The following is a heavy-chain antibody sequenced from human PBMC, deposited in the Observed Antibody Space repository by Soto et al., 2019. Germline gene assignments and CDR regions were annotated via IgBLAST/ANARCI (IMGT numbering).Heavy chain of an antibody. D-gene: IGHD2-15*01. CDR2: IKQDGSEK. V-gene: IGHV3-7*01. Sequence: GGSLRLSCAASGFTFSSYWMSWVRQAPGKGLEWVANIKQDGSEKYYVDSVKGRFTISRDNSKNSLYLLMNSLRAEDTAVYYCASDRSGGPIVVPWFDPWGQGTLVTVSS. J-gene: IGHJ5*02. CDR1: GFTFSSYW. CDR3: ASDRSGGPIVVPWFDP.